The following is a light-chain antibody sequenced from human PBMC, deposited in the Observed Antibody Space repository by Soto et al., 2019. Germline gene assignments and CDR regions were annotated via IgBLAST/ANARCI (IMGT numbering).Light chain of an antibody. CDR2: DAS. V-gene: IGKV1-5*01. CDR3: QQYHSYWT. Sequence: DIHMTRSPSTLSASVGDIVTITFRASQNIRSRLAWFQQKPGKAPKLLIYDASSLESGVPQRFSGSGSGTEFTLTISSLRTDDFSTYYCQQYHSYWTFGQGTKVDIK. CDR1: QNIRSR. J-gene: IGKJ1*01.